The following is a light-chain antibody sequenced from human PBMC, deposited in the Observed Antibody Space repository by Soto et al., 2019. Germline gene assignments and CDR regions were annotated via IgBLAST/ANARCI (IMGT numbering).Light chain of an antibody. CDR3: ATWDDSLTAAF. CDR1: NSNRKSF. Sequence: QSVLTQPPSVSAAPGQKVTISCSGSNSNRKSFVSWYPHAPGTAPKLLIYDNDKRPSGIPDRLSGSKSGMSATLDITGVQTGDEADYYCATWDDSLTAAFFGPGTKLTVL. CDR2: DND. J-gene: IGLJ1*01. V-gene: IGLV1-51*01.